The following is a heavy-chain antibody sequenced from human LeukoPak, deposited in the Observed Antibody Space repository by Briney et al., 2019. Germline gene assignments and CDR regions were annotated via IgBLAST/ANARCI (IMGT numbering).Heavy chain of an antibody. V-gene: IGHV3-23*01. CDR2: ISGSGGTT. J-gene: IGHJ4*02. CDR1: GXTFSSYA. Sequence: GGSLRLSCAASGXTFSSYAMSWVRQAPGKGLEWVSVISGSGGTTYYADSVKSRFTISRDNSKNTLYLQMNSLRAEDTAVYYCARAIAATITDHWGQGTLVTVSS. D-gene: IGHD6-6*01. CDR3: ARAIAATITDH.